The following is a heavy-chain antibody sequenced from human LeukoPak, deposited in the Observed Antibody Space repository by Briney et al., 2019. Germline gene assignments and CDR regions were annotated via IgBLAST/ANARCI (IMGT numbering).Heavy chain of an antibody. Sequence: SETLSLTCTVSGGSISSYYWSWIRQPPGKGLEWIGYIYYSGSTNYNPSLKSRVTISVDTSKNQFSLKLSSVTAADTAVYYCARDTSYYGSGIYGMDVWGQGTTVTVSS. D-gene: IGHD3-10*01. V-gene: IGHV4-59*01. J-gene: IGHJ6*02. CDR1: GGSISSYY. CDR2: IYYSGST. CDR3: ARDTSYYGSGIYGMDV.